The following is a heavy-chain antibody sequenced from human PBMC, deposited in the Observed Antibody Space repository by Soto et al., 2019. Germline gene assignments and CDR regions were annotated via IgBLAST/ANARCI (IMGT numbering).Heavy chain of an antibody. CDR1: GFTVSTEY. CDR3: AIDPWAADY. J-gene: IGHJ4*02. D-gene: IGHD3-16*01. CDR2: IYSGSST. V-gene: IGHV3-66*01. Sequence: EVQLVESGGGLVQPGGSLRLSCAASGFTVSTEYMSWVRQAPGKGLEWVSVIYSGSSTFYADSVRGRFTISRDNSKNTVNLQMNSLRAVDTAVYYCAIDPWAADYWGQGTLVTVSS.